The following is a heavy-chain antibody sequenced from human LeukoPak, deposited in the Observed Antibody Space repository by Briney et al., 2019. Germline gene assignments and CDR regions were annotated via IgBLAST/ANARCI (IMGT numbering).Heavy chain of an antibody. CDR3: ARMTVQTPYYFDY. D-gene: IGHD2-15*01. J-gene: IGHJ4*02. V-gene: IGHV4-30-2*01. Sequence: SETLSLTCTVSGGSISSGGYYWSWIRQPPGKGLEWIGYIYHSGSTYYNPSLKSRVTISVDRSKNQFSLKLSSVTAADTAVYYCARMTVQTPYYFDYWGQGTLVTASS. CDR1: GGSISSGGYY. CDR2: IYHSGST.